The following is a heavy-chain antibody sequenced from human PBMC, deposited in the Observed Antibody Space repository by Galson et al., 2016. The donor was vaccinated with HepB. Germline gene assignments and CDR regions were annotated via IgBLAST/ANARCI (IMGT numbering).Heavy chain of an antibody. CDR3: AHRGTWDYLDP. Sequence: PALVKPTQTLMLTCTFSGFSLDSGAVGVGWVRQPPGKALEFLALIYWDDDKHYSPSLKSRLTITKDTSKNQVVLRMTNMDPVDTATYYCAHRGTWDYLDPWGQGILVTVSS. D-gene: IGHD1-26*01. V-gene: IGHV2-5*02. CDR1: GFSLDSGAVG. J-gene: IGHJ5*01. CDR2: IYWDDDK.